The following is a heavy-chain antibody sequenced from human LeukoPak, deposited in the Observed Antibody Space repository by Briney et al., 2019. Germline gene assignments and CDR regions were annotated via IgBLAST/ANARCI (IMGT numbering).Heavy chain of an antibody. D-gene: IGHD2-2*01. CDR3: ARGPSTFDY. CDR1: GGSISSGSYY. CDR2: IYTSGST. V-gene: IGHV4-61*02. J-gene: IGHJ4*02. Sequence: PSETLSLTCTVSGGSISSGSYYWSWIRQPAGKGLEWIGRIYTSGSTNYNSSLKSRVTISVDTSKNQFSLKLSSVTAADTAVYYCARGPSTFDYWGQGTLVTVSS.